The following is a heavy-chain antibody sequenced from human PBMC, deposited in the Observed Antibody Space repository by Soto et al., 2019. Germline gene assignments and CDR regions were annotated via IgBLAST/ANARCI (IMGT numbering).Heavy chain of an antibody. V-gene: IGHV4-59*08. CDR3: ARPSDLWSGYFSDPYYNMDV. D-gene: IGHD3-3*01. CDR1: GGSISSFY. Sequence: ETLSLTXTVSGGSISSFYWSWIRQPPGKGLEWIGYIYYSGSTNYNPSLKSRVTIAVDTSKNQFSLKLSSVTAADTAVYYCARPSDLWSGYFSDPYYNMDVWGKGTTVTVSS. J-gene: IGHJ6*03. CDR2: IYYSGST.